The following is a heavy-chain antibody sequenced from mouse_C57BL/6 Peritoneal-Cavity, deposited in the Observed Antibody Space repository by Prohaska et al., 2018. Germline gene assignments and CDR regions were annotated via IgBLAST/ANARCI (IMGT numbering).Heavy chain of an antibody. D-gene: IGHD4-1*01. CDR1: GYTFTSYW. CDR2: IDPNSGTT. V-gene: IGHV1-72*01. Sequence: QVQLQQPGAELVKPGASVKLSCKASGYTFTSYWMHWVKQRPGRGLEWIVRIDPNSGTTKYNENFKNKATLTVDKPSSTAYLQLSSLTSEDSSIFYSASANWEAIGYWGQGTRVTVSA. J-gene: IGHJ3*01. CDR3: ASANWEAIGY.